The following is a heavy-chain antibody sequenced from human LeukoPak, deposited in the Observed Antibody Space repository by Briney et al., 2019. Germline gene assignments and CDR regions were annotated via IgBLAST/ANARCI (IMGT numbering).Heavy chain of an antibody. Sequence: GGALRLCCAASGFTFSSYAMSWVRQAPGKGLEWVSAISGSGGSTYYADSVKGRFTISRDNSKNTLYLQVNSLRAEDTAVYYCAKLGGDYGDDWGQGTLVTVSS. CDR2: ISGSGGST. CDR3: AKLGGDYGDD. J-gene: IGHJ4*02. V-gene: IGHV3-23*01. CDR1: GFTFSSYA.